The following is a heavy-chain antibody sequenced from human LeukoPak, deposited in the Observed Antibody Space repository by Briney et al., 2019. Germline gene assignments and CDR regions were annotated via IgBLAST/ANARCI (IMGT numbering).Heavy chain of an antibody. Sequence: PGGSLRLSCAASGFTFSSYGMHWVRQAPGKGLEWVAVISYDGSNKYYADSVKGRFTISRDNSKNTLYLQMNSLRAEDTAVYYCAKDRSSGYCFDYWGRGTLVTVSS. CDR3: AKDRSSGYCFDY. CDR1: GFTFSSYG. J-gene: IGHJ4*02. CDR2: ISYDGSNK. V-gene: IGHV3-30*18. D-gene: IGHD3-22*01.